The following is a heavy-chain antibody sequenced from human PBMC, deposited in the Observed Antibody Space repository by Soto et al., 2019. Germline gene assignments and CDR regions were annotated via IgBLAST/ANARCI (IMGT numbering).Heavy chain of an antibody. CDR1: GYTFTSYA. CDR2: ISAYNGNT. J-gene: IGHJ6*02. CDR3: ARDPITMIGRYYYGMDV. Sequence: ASVKVSCKASGYTFTSYAMHWVRQAPGQRLEWMGWISAYNGNTNYAQKLQGRVTMTTDTSTSTAYMELRSLRSDDTAVYYCARDPITMIGRYYYGMDVWGQGTTVTVSS. D-gene: IGHD3-22*01. V-gene: IGHV1-18*01.